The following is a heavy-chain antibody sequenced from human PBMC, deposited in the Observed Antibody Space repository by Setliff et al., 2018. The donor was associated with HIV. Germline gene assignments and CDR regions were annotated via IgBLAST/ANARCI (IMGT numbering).Heavy chain of an antibody. CDR1: GYTFTNYD. D-gene: IGHD3-22*01. CDR2: MNPDSRNT. CDR3: ARARTDYYDRRRRSHYYIDV. Sequence: ASVKVSCKPSGYTFTNYDINWVRQAAGQGLEWMGWMNPDSRNTGYAQRFEGSVTMTWDTSVSTAYMELNNVKFEDTAIYYCARARTDYYDRRRRSHYYIDVWARGATVTVSS. J-gene: IGHJ6*03. V-gene: IGHV1-8*02.